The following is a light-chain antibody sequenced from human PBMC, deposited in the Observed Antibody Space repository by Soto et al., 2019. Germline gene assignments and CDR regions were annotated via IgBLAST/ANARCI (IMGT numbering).Light chain of an antibody. CDR3: QQYESTPPT. Sequence: DIEMTQSPDSLAVSLGERATINCKSSQSVLYSSNNKNYLAWYQQRPGQPPKLLIYWASTRESGVPDRFSGSGSGTDFTLTITSLQAEDVAVYYCQQYESTPPTFGQGTKLEI. CDR1: QSVLYSSNNKNY. J-gene: IGKJ2*01. CDR2: WAS. V-gene: IGKV4-1*01.